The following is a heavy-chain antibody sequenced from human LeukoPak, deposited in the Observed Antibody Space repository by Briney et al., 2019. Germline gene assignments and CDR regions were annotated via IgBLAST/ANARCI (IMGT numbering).Heavy chain of an antibody. J-gene: IGHJ4*02. Sequence: GGSLRLSCAASGVTFSSYSMNWVRQAPGKGLEWVSYISSSSSTIYYADSVKGRFTISRDNAKNSLYLQMNSLRAEDTAVYYCATGASYSSSWYRLDYWGQGTLVTVSS. CDR3: ATGASYSSSWYRLDY. D-gene: IGHD6-13*01. CDR2: ISSSSSTI. CDR1: GVTFSSYS. V-gene: IGHV3-48*04.